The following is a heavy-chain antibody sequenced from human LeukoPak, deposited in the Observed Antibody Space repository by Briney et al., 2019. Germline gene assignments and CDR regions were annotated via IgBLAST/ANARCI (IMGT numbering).Heavy chain of an antibody. D-gene: IGHD5-18*01. Sequence: SETLSLTCTVSGGSINSYYWSWIRQPPGKGLEWIGYIYTSGSTNYNPSLKSRVTISVDTSKNQFSLKLSSVTAADTAVYYCARSIQLWVNDAFDIWGQGTMVTVSS. J-gene: IGHJ3*02. CDR3: ARSIQLWVNDAFDI. CDR2: IYTSGST. V-gene: IGHV4-4*09. CDR1: GGSINSYY.